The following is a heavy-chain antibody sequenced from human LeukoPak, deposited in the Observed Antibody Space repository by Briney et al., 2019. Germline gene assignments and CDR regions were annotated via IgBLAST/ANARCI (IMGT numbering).Heavy chain of an antibody. J-gene: IGHJ4*02. D-gene: IGHD1-1*01. CDR1: GLTVSKNC. V-gene: IGHV3-53*01. CDR2: IYSGGST. CDR3: AREGQLFSLDY. Sequence: GGSLRLSCAASGLTVSKNCMSWVRQAPGKGLESVSVIYSGGSTYYADSVRGRFIISRDNSKNTLYLQMNSLRVEDTAVYYCAREGQLFSLDYWGQETLVTVSS.